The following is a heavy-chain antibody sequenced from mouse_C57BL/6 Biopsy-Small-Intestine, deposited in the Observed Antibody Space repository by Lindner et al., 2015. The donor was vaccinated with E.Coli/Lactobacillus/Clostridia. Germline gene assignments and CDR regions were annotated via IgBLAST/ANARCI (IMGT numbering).Heavy chain of an antibody. CDR1: GYTFTTYP. J-gene: IGHJ2*01. CDR3: ARSSNYGYCDY. Sequence: VQLQESGAELVRPGTSVKMSCKASGYTFTTYPIQWMRQNHGKSLEWIGNFHPYNDDTKYNEEFKGKATLTVEKSSNTVYLELSRLTSDDSAIYYCARSSNYGYCDYWGQGTTLTVSS. V-gene: IGHV1-47*01. D-gene: IGHD2-5*01. CDR2: FHPYNDDT.